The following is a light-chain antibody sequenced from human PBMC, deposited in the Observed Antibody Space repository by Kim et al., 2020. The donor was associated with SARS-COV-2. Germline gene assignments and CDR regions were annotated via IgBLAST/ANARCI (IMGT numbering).Light chain of an antibody. V-gene: IGLV7-46*01. CDR2: DTS. Sequence: QAVVTQEPSLTVSPGGTVTLTCGSSTGAVTSGHYPYWFQQKPGQAPRTLIYDTSHKHSWTPARFSGSLLGGNAALTLSGAQPEDEAEYYCLLSYSGARLVVFGGGTQLTVL. J-gene: IGLJ2*01. CDR1: TGAVTSGHY. CDR3: LLSYSGARLVV.